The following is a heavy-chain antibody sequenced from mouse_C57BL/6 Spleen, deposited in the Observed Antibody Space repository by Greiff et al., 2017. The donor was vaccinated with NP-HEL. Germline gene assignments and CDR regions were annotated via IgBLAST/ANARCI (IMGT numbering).Heavy chain of an antibody. D-gene: IGHD1-1*01. J-gene: IGHJ4*01. CDR2: IYPGDGDT. Sequence: QVLLQQSGPELVKPGASVKISCKASGYAFSSSWMNWVKQRPGKGLEWIGRIYPGDGDTNYNGKFKGKATLTADKSSSTAYMQLSSLTSEDSAVDFCAGWDSTRVVATGGYAMDYWGQGTSVTVSS. CDR1: GYAFSSSW. V-gene: IGHV1-82*01. CDR3: AGWDSTRVVATGGYAMDY.